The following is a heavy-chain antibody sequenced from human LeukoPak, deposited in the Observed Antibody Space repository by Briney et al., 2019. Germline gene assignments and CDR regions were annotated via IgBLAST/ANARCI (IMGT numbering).Heavy chain of an antibody. Sequence: GGSLRLSCAASGFTFSSYAMSWVRQAPGKGLEWVSGISGSGGSTYYADSVKGRFTIYRDNSKNTLYLQMNSLRAEDTAVYYCAKDSYYDSGGYYPPSHFDYWGQGTLVPVCS. CDR1: GFTFSSYA. V-gene: IGHV3-23*01. D-gene: IGHD3-22*01. CDR2: ISGSGGST. CDR3: AKDSYYDSGGYYPPSHFDY. J-gene: IGHJ4*02.